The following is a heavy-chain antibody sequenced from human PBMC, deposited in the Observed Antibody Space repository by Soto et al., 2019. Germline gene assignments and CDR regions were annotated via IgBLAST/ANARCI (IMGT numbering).Heavy chain of an antibody. J-gene: IGHJ4*02. Sequence: GGSLRLSCVASGITFRSPAMRWGLQAPGEGLEWVSTITDTGGDTKYADSVRGRFTMSRDNSKKTLYLQMNSLRVEDSALYYCARGSTDSYPGSRIFDFWGRGTLVTVS. CDR1: GITFRSPA. D-gene: IGHD3-10*01. CDR3: ARGSTDSYPGSRIFDF. V-gene: IGHV3-23*01. CDR2: ITDTGGDT.